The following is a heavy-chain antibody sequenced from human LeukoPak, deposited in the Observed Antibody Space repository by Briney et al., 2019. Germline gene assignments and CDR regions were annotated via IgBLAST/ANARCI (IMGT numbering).Heavy chain of an antibody. D-gene: IGHD3-3*01. CDR1: GFTFSSYW. Sequence: GGSLRLSCAASGFTFSSYWMSWVRQAPGKGLEWVANIKQDGSEKYYVDSVKGRFTISRDNAKNSLYLQMNSLRAEDTAVYYCARDSDSYYDFWGGPLWGYWGQGTLVTVSS. CDR2: IKQDGSEK. V-gene: IGHV3-7*01. CDR3: ARDSDSYYDFWGGPLWGY. J-gene: IGHJ4*02.